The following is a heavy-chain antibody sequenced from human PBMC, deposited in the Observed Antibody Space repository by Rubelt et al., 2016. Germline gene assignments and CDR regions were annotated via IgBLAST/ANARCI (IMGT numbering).Heavy chain of an antibody. Sequence: QVQLQQWGAGLLKPSETLSLTCAVYGGSFSGYYWSWIRQPPGKGLEWIGEINHSGSTNYNPARKSRVTSSVDTAKNQFALKLSSVTAGDTAVYDCARCPDGWRWGQGTLVTVSS. V-gene: IGHV4-34*01. CDR1: GGSFSGYY. J-gene: IGHJ4*02. CDR2: INHSGST. D-gene: IGHD5-24*01. CDR3: ARCPDGWR.